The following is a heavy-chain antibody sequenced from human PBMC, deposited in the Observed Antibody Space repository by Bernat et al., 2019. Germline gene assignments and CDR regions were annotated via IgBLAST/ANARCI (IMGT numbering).Heavy chain of an antibody. CDR3: ARGYSLSNNWFDP. CDR2: IYYSGST. J-gene: IGHJ5*02. V-gene: IGHV4-31*03. CDR1: GGSISSGGYY. D-gene: IGHD5-18*01. Sequence: QVQLQESGPGLVKPSQTLSLTCTVSGGSISSGGYYWSWIRQHPGKGLEWIGYIYYSGSTYYNPSLKSRVTISVDTSKNQLSLKLSSVTAADTAVYYCARGYSLSNNWFDPWGQGTLVTVSS.